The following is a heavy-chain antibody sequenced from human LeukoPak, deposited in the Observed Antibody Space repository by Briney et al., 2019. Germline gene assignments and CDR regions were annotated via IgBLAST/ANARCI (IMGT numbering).Heavy chain of an antibody. V-gene: IGHV3-64*02. J-gene: IGHJ5*02. CDR2: INSNGGFT. CDR3: ARDLLGGITSFVLHT. Sequence: GGSLRLSCAASGFTFTTYSMHWVRQVPGKEPEYVSSINSNGGFTNYAESVTGRFTISRDNSKNTLFLQMGSLRAEDTAIYYCARDLLGGITSFVLHTWGQGILVTVSS. CDR1: GFTFTTYS. D-gene: IGHD3-10*02.